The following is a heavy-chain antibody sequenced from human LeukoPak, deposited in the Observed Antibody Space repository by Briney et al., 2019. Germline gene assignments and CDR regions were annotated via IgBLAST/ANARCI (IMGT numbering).Heavy chain of an antibody. CDR3: ARDRHGYFDY. D-gene: IGHD6-13*01. V-gene: IGHV3-11*01. CDR2: ISHNGETK. CDR1: GFTFSDHY. Sequence: GGSLRLSCAASGFTFSDHYMIWLRQAPGKGLEAISYISHNGETKYYADSVKGRLSTSRDNAKSSLYLQMNSLRVEDTAVYYCARDRHGYFDYWGQGTLVTVSS. J-gene: IGHJ4*02.